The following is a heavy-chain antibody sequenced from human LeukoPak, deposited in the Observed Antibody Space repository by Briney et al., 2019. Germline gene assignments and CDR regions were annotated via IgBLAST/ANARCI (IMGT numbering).Heavy chain of an antibody. CDR1: GCSINSYY. D-gene: IGHD6-19*01. Sequence: PSETLSLTCTVSGCSINSYYWSWIRQPPGKRLEWLGDIYYSGSHDYSPSLKSRVTISVATSKNQFSLKLSSVAAADTAVYYCARVTQQWLAPDAFDIWGQGTMVTVSS. CDR2: IYYSGSH. J-gene: IGHJ3*02. V-gene: IGHV4-59*01. CDR3: ARVTQQWLAPDAFDI.